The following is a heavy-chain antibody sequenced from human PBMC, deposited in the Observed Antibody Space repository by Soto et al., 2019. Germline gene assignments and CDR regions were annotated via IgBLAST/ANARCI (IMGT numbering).Heavy chain of an antibody. CDR2: IKSKTDGRTT. D-gene: IGHD6-19*01. CDR3: TTGGAVADY. Sequence: GGSLRLSCAASGFTFSNAWMSWVRQAPGKGLEWVGRIKSKTDGRTTDYAAPVKGRFTNSRDDSKNTLYLQMNSLKTEDTAVYYCTTGGAVADYWGQGTLVTVSS. V-gene: IGHV3-15*01. CDR1: GFTFSNAW. J-gene: IGHJ4*02.